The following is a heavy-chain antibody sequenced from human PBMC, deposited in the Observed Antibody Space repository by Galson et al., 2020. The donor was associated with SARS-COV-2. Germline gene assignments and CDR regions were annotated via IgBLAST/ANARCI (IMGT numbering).Heavy chain of an antibody. Sequence: SETLSLTCTVSGYSISSGYYWGWIRQPPGKGLEWIGSIYHSGSTYYNPSLKSRVTISLDTSKNQFSLKLSSVTAADTAVYYCARVVVVPAAKGAWFDPWGQGTLVTVSS. CDR1: GYSISSGYY. D-gene: IGHD2-2*01. CDR2: IYHSGST. CDR3: ARVVVVPAAKGAWFDP. J-gene: IGHJ5*02. V-gene: IGHV4-38-2*02.